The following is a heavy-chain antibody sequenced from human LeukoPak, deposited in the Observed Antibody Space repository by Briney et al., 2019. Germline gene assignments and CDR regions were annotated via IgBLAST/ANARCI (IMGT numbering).Heavy chain of an antibody. CDR3: ASGRGYGMATALDY. Sequence: GASVKVSCKASGYTFTSYGISWVRQAPGQGLEWMGWISVYNGNTNYAQKLQGRVTMTTDTSTSTAYMELRSLRSDDTAVYYCASGRGYGMATALDYWGQGTLVTVSS. CDR1: GYTFTSYG. J-gene: IGHJ4*02. CDR2: ISVYNGNT. V-gene: IGHV1-18*01. D-gene: IGHD5-24*01.